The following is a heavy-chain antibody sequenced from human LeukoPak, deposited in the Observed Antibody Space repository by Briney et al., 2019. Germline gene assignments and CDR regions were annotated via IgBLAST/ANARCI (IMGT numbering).Heavy chain of an antibody. Sequence: GASVKVSCKASGGTFSSYAISWVRQAPGQGLEWMGRIIPILGIANYAQKFQGRVTITADKSTSTAYMELSSLRSEDTAVYYCARGGFWSGLNWFDPWGQGTLVTVSS. J-gene: IGHJ5*02. CDR3: ARGGFWSGLNWFDP. D-gene: IGHD3-3*01. CDR2: IIPILGIA. CDR1: GGTFSSYA. V-gene: IGHV1-69*04.